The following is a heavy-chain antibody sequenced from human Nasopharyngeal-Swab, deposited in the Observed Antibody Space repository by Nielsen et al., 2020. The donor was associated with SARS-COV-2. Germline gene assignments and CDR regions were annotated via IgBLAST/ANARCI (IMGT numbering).Heavy chain of an antibody. CDR3: ARGYDSSGYYYPLDY. CDR1: GGSISSGSYY. V-gene: IGHV4-61*01. J-gene: IGHJ4*02. D-gene: IGHD3-22*01. CDR2: IYYSGST. Sequence: GSLRLSCTVSGGSISSGSYYWSWIRQPPGKGLEWIGYIYYSGSTNYNPSLKSRVAISVDTSKNQFSLKLSSVTAADTAVYYCARGYDSSGYYYPLDYWGQGTLVTVSS.